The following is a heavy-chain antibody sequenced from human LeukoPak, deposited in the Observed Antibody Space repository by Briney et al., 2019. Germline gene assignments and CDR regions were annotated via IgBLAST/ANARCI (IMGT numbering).Heavy chain of an antibody. CDR1: GFTFSSYS. CDR3: AKGSGSDPFSY. J-gene: IGHJ4*02. V-gene: IGHV3-23*01. Sequence: GGSLRLSCAASGFTFSSYSMNWVRQAPGKGLEWVSTISVSGGATYYADFVRGRFTISRDNSKNTLYLQIDSLRAEDTAVYFCAKGSGSDPFSYWGQGTLVTVSS. CDR2: ISVSGGAT. D-gene: IGHD1-26*01.